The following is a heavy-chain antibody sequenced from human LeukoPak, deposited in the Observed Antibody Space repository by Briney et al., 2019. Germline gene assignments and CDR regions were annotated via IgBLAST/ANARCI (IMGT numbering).Heavy chain of an antibody. CDR1: GGSISSYY. J-gene: IGHJ4*02. Sequence: PSETLSLTCTVSGGSISSYYWSWIRQPPGKGLEWIGYIYYSGSTNYNPSLKSRVTISVDTSKNQFSLKLSSVTAADTAVYYCARLPHYYDSSGYYLGGFDYWGQGTLVTVSS. V-gene: IGHV4-59*12. D-gene: IGHD3-22*01. CDR3: ARLPHYYDSSGYYLGGFDY. CDR2: IYYSGST.